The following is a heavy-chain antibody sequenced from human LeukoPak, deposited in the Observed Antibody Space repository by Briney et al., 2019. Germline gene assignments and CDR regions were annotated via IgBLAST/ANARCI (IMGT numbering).Heavy chain of an antibody. D-gene: IGHD3-10*01. J-gene: IGHJ4*02. V-gene: IGHV4-34*01. CDR1: GGSFSGYY. Sequence: PSETLSLTCAVYGGSFSGYYWSWIRQPPGKGLEWIGEINRSGSTNYNPSLKSRVTISVDTSKNQFSLKLSSVTAADTAVYYCARGGRFGELAPLGYWGQGTLVTVSS. CDR3: ARGGRFGELAPLGY. CDR2: INRSGST.